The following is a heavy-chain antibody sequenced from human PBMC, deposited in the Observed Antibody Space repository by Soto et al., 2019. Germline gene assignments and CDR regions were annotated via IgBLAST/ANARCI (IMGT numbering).Heavy chain of an antibody. CDR2: ISSSSSYI. Sequence: GGSLRLSCAASGFTFSSYAMSWVRQAPGKGLEWVSSISSSSSYIYYADSVKGRFTISRDNAKNSLYLQMNSLRAEDTAVYYCARDVPGGYCSGGSCYGYHAFDIWGQGTMVTVSS. V-gene: IGHV3-21*01. J-gene: IGHJ3*02. CDR3: ARDVPGGYCSGGSCYGYHAFDI. CDR1: GFTFSSYA. D-gene: IGHD2-15*01.